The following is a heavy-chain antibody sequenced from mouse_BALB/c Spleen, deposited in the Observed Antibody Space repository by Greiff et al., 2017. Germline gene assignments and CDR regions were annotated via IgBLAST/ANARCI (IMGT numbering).Heavy chain of an antibody. CDR2: ISSGGSYT. CDR3: ARQGNYCFDY. CDR1: GFTFSSYG. D-gene: IGHD2-1*01. J-gene: IGHJ2*01. V-gene: IGHV5-6*02. Sequence: EVMLVESGGDLVKPGGSLKLSCAASGFTFSSYGMSWVRQTPDKGLEWVATISSGGSYTYYPDSVKGRFTISRDNAKNTLYLQMSSLKSEDTAMYYCARQGNYCFDYWGQGTTLTVSS.